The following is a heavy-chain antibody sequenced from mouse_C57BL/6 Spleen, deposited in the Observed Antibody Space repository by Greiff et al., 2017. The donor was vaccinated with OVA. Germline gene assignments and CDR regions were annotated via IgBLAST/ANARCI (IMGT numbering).Heavy chain of an antibody. Sequence: QVQLQQPGAELVKPGASVKMSCTASGYTFTSYWITWVKQRPGQGLEWIGDIYPGSGSTNYNAKFKSKATLTVDTSSSTAYMQLSSLTSEDSAVYYCARILYHGEYYFDYWGQGTTLTVAS. CDR3: ARILYHGEYYFDY. V-gene: IGHV1-55*01. J-gene: IGHJ2*01. CDR1: GYTFTSYW. D-gene: IGHD2-1*01. CDR2: IYPGSGST.